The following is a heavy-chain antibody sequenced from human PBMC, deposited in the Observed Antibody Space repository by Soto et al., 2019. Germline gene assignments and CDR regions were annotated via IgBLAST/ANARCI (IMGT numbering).Heavy chain of an antibody. V-gene: IGHV4-4*02. Sequence: QVQLQESGPGLVKPSGTLSLTCAVSGGSISTSNWWSWVRQPPGKGLEWIGEIYHSGSTNYSPSLKCRGTITVDKSKNQFSLKLSSVTAADTAVYYCARFMTMVTNLAFDIWGQGTMVTVSS. CDR1: GGSISTSNW. D-gene: IGHD4-17*01. J-gene: IGHJ3*02. CDR2: IYHSGST. CDR3: ARFMTMVTNLAFDI.